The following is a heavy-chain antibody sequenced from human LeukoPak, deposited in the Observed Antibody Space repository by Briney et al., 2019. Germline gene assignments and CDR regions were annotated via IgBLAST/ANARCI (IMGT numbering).Heavy chain of an antibody. CDR2: ISGSGGST. CDR1: GFTFSSYA. V-gene: IGHV3-23*01. CDR3: AKGAGYSYGYYYFDY. D-gene: IGHD5-18*01. Sequence: GGSLRLSCAASGFTFSSYAMSWVRQAPGKGLEWVSGISGSGGSTNYADSVKGWFTISRDNSKNTLYLQMNSLRAEDTAVYYCAKGAGYSYGYYYFDYWGQGTLVTVSS. J-gene: IGHJ4*02.